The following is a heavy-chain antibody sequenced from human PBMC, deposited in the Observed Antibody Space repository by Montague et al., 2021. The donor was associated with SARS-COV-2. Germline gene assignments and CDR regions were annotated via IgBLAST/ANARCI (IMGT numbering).Heavy chain of an antibody. CDR1: GESFSGFY. Sequence: TLSLTCAVYGESFSGFYWSWIRQHPGGGLEWIAHIFHSGSTYYNPSLKSRVYISMDTSRKQFSLKLSSVTAADTAVYYCARDLRGSFDIWGQGTMVTVSS. V-gene: IGHV4-34*09. CDR2: IFHSGST. CDR3: ARDLRGSFDI. D-gene: IGHD3-10*01. J-gene: IGHJ3*02.